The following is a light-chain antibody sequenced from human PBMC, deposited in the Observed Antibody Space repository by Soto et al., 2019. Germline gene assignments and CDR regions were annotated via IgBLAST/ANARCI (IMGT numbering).Light chain of an antibody. CDR3: QQTSAAPFT. CDR2: GAS. J-gene: IGKJ3*01. Sequence: DIQMAQSPSSLSASVGDTITITCRASRNINTYLNWYQQKPGKAPKLLIFGASGLQSGVPSRFSGSGSRTDFTLTINSLQPEDFATYCCQQTSAAPFTFGPGTKVDIK. CDR1: RNINTY. V-gene: IGKV1-39*01.